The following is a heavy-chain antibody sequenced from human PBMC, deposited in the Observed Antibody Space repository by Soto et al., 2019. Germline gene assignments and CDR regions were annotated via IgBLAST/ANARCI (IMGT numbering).Heavy chain of an antibody. CDR3: VGPEHYDDFYS. Sequence: QLQLQESGPGLVKPSETLSLTCTVSGGSIAGSTKYWAWIRQPPGEGLEWIATIYYSGSTYYNPSFKSRVTISVDTSKNQFSLGLSSVTAADTAIYYCVGPEHYDDFYSWGQGTLVTVSS. D-gene: IGHD3-3*01. V-gene: IGHV4-39*01. CDR2: IYYSGST. J-gene: IGHJ4*02. CDR1: GGSIAGSTKY.